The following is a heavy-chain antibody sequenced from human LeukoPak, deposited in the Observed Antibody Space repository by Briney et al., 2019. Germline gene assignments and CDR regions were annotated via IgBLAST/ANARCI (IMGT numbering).Heavy chain of an antibody. CDR3: ARGAIAAAGNLDY. V-gene: IGHV4-39*07. CDR1: GGSISSSSYY. D-gene: IGHD6-13*01. CDR2: IYYSGST. Sequence: NPSETLSLTCTVSGGSISSSSYYWGWIRQPPGKGLEWIGSIYYSGSTYYNPSLKSRVTISVDTSKNQFSLKLSSVTAADTAVYYCARGAIAAAGNLDYWGQGTLVTVSS. J-gene: IGHJ4*02.